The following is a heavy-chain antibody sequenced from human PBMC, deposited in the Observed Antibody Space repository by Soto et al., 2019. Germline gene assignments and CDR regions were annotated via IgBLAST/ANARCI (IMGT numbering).Heavy chain of an antibody. CDR3: ARVPRYYGSGSYWIDY. V-gene: IGHV4-34*01. CDR2: INHSGST. J-gene: IGHJ4*02. D-gene: IGHD3-10*01. CDR1: GGSFSGYY. Sequence: QVQLQQWGAGLLKPSETLSLTCAVYGGSFSGYYWSWIRKPPGKGLEGIGEINHSGSTNYNPSLKSRVTISVDTSKNQFSRKLSSVTAADTAVYYCARVPRYYGSGSYWIDYMGQGTLVTVSS.